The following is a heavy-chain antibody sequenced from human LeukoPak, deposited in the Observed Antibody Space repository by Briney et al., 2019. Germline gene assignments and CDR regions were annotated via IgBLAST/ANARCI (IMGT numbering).Heavy chain of an antibody. CDR3: ARNYYGSGSYYSAPDY. CDR1: GGSISSSSYY. J-gene: IGHJ4*02. Sequence: SETLSPTCTVSGGSISSSSYYWGWIRQPPGKGLEWIGSIYYSGSTYYNPSLKSRVTISVDTSKNQFSLKLSSVTAADTAVYYCARNYYGSGSYYSAPDYWGQGTLVTVSS. D-gene: IGHD3-10*01. V-gene: IGHV4-39*01. CDR2: IYYSGST.